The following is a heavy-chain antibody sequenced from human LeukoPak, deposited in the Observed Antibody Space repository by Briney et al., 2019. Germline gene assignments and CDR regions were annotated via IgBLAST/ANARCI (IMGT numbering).Heavy chain of an antibody. J-gene: IGHJ3*02. CDR3: ARASEWELLPKVASYDAFDI. CDR2: IKSKTDGGTT. Sequence: GGSLRLSCAASGFTFSNAWMSWVRQAPGKGLEWVGRIKSKTDGGTTDYAAPVKGRFTISRDDSKNTLYLQMNSLKTEDTAVYYCARASEWELLPKVASYDAFDIWGQGTMVTVSS. V-gene: IGHV3-15*01. D-gene: IGHD1-26*01. CDR1: GFTFSNAW.